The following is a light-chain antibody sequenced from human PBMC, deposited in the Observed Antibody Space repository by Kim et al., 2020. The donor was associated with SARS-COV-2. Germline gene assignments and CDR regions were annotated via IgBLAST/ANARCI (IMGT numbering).Light chain of an antibody. J-gene: IGLJ3*02. CDR1: IYNIAARYA. V-gene: IGLV1-40*01. CDR3: QSYDTRVDSRV. CDR2: ADT. Sequence: SVPISCTGRIYNIAARYAVPWYHPLPQTAPKLLIFADTTRPSGVPDRFSASKSGIAVFLAISGLQAEDEGTYYCQSYDTRVDSRVFGRGTQLTVL.